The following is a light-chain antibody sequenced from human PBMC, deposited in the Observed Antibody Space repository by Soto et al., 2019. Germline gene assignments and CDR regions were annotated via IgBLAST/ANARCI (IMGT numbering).Light chain of an antibody. Sequence: DIQMTQSPSSLSASVGDRVTITCRASQSIRRSLNWYQQKPGKAPNLLIYTVSRLESGVPSRFSGSGSGTDFTLTITTLQPEDFATYFCQQSYSRPRGFGQGTKVDIK. CDR3: QQSYSRPRG. V-gene: IGKV1-39*01. CDR2: TVS. J-gene: IGKJ1*01. CDR1: QSIRRS.